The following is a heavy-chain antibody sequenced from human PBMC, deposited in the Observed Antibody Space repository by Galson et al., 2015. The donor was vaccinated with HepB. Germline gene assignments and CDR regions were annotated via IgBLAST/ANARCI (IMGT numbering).Heavy chain of an antibody. J-gene: IGHJ4*02. CDR1: GYTFSSYG. CDR2: ISANNGNT. Sequence: SVKVSCKASGYTFSSYGISWVRQAPGQGLEWMGWISANNGNTNYAQRFQGRVMITADESTGTGYMELSSLRSEDTAVYYCARGAGLRIPARSFLESWGQGTLVTVSS. CDR3: ARGAGLRIPARSFLES. V-gene: IGHV1-18*01. D-gene: IGHD6-6*01.